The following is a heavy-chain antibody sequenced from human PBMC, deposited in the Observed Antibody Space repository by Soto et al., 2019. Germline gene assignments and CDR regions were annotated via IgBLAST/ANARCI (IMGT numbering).Heavy chain of an antibody. J-gene: IGHJ6*02. V-gene: IGHV3-48*03. CDR2: ISSSGSTI. Sequence: GGSLRLSCAASGFTFSSYEMNWVRQAPGKGLEWVSYISSSGSTIYYADSVKGRFAISRDNAKNSLYLQMNSLRAEDTAVYYCARARMEQWLARHYYYYGMDVWGQGTTVTVSS. CDR1: GFTFSSYE. D-gene: IGHD6-19*01. CDR3: ARARMEQWLARHYYYYGMDV.